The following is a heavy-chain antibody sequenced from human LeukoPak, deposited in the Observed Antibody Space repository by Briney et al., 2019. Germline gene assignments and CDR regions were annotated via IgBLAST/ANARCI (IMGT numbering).Heavy chain of an antibody. CDR1: GFTFSSYA. J-gene: IGHJ3*02. V-gene: IGHV3-23*01. CDR3: AKKRDAFDI. D-gene: IGHD5-24*01. CDR2: LTDSGGTT. Sequence: GGSLRLSCVASGFTFSSYAMGWVRQAPGKRPEWVSSLTDSGGTTYYVDSVKGRFTISRDNSKNTLYLHMNSLRAEDTAMYYCAKKRDAFDIWGQGTVVTVSS.